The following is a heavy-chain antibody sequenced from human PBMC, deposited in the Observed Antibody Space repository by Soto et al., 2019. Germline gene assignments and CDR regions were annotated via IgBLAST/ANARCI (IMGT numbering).Heavy chain of an antibody. Sequence: QMQLQESGPGVVKPSETLSLTCTVSGASISTYYWTWIRQAPGKGLEWIGYLYYSGNTNYNPSLKSRVTMSVDTSKNHFYLTLTSANAADTAVYFCARGGSEGGLDVWGQGTTVAVSS. D-gene: IGHD3-10*01. CDR3: ARGGSEGGLDV. J-gene: IGHJ6*02. CDR2: LYYSGNT. V-gene: IGHV4-59*01. CDR1: GASISTYY.